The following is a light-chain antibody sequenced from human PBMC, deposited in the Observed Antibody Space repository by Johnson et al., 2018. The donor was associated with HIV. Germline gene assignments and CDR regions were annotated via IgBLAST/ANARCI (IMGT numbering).Light chain of an antibody. J-gene: IGLJ1*01. CDR3: GTWDTSLSAHFV. Sequence: QSVLTQPPSVSAAPGQKVTIYCSGSSSNIGNNYVSWYQQLPGTAPKLLIYDNNKRPSGIPDRFSGSKSGTSATLDITGLQTGDEADYYCGTWDTSLSAHFVFGSGTKITVL. V-gene: IGLV1-51*01. CDR2: DNN. CDR1: SSNIGNNY.